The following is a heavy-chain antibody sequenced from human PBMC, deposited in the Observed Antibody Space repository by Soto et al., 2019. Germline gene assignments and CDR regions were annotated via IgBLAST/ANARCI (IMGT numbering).Heavy chain of an antibody. J-gene: IGHJ4*02. CDR1: GYRFITYG. Sequence: GESLKISCKGSGYRFITYGIGWVRQMPGKGLEWMGIIYPDDSDTRYSPSFQGQVTFSVDKSISTVYLQWSSLKASDTAMYYCARHPTRIEGLAIDYWGQRTLVTVS. CDR3: ARHPTRIEGLAIDY. V-gene: IGHV5-51*01. CDR2: IYPDDSDT. D-gene: IGHD3-3*01.